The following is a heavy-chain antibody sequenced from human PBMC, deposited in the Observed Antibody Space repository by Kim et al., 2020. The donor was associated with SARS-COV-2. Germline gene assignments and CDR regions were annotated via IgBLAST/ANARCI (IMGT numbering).Heavy chain of an antibody. V-gene: IGHV1-3*01. CDR2: T. CDR3: ASSLIAVGLDY. J-gene: IGHJ4*02. Sequence: TKYSQKFQGRVPITRDTSASTAYMELSSLGSEDTAVYYCASSLIAVGLDYWGQGTLVTVSS. D-gene: IGHD6-19*01.